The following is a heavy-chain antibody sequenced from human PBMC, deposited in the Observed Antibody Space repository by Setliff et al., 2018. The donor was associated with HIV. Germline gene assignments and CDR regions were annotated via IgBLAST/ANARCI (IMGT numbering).Heavy chain of an antibody. CDR3: ARELVYSSGWPLDY. CDR1: DFTFSTYC. CDR2: ISYRSSYI. J-gene: IGHJ4*02. V-gene: IGHV3-21*01. Sequence: GGSLRLSCAASDFTFSTYCMNWVRQAPGKGLEWISSISYRSSYIYYSASVKGRFTISRNDAENSLFLQLNSLRDEDTAVYYCARELVYSSGWPLDYWGQGTLVTVS. D-gene: IGHD6-19*01.